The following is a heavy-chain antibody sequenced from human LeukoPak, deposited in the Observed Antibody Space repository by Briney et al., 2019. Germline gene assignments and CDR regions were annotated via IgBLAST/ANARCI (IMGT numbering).Heavy chain of an antibody. CDR2: IYSGGST. V-gene: IGHV3-53*01. CDR3: ARSPKWELLGNFDS. D-gene: IGHD1-26*01. Sequence: GSLRLSCAASGFTVSTNYMSWVRQAPGKGLEWVSVIYSGGSTYYADSVKGRFTISRDDSKNTLNLQMNSLRAEDTAVYYCARSPKWELLGNFDSWGQGTLVTVSS. J-gene: IGHJ4*02. CDR1: GFTVSTNY.